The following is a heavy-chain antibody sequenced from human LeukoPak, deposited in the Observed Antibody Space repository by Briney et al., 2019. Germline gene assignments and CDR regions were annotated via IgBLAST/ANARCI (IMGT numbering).Heavy chain of an antibody. CDR2: IYTSGST. Sequence: PSETLALTGTGSGGSISSYYWSCIRQPAGKGLEWIGRIYTSGSTNYNPSLKSRVTMSVDTSKNQFSLKLSSVTAADTAVYYCARDRYYYDSSGYRFDPWGQGTLVTVSS. J-gene: IGHJ5*02. CDR3: ARDRYYYDSSGYRFDP. D-gene: IGHD3-22*01. CDR1: GGSISSYY. V-gene: IGHV4-4*07.